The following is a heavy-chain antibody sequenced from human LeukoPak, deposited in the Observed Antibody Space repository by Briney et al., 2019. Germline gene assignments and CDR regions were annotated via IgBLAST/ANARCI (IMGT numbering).Heavy chain of an antibody. CDR2: INHSGST. Sequence: SETLSLTCAVYGGSFSGYYWSWIRQPPGKGLEWIGEINHSGSTNYNPSLKSRVTISVDTSKNQFSLKLSSVTAPDTAVYYCARGRFDPWGQGTLVTVSS. CDR1: GGSFSGYY. J-gene: IGHJ5*02. V-gene: IGHV4-34*01. CDR3: ARGRFDP.